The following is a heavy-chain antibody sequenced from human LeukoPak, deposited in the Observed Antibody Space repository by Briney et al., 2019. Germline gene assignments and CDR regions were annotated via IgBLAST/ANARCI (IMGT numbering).Heavy chain of an antibody. J-gene: IGHJ4*02. V-gene: IGHV3-21*01. CDR3: ARTIVSEKPYYFDY. CDR2: ISSDTDYI. D-gene: IGHD3-22*01. CDR1: GFTFSTYS. Sequence: GGSLRLSCAASGFTFSTYSMTWVRQAPGKGLEWVSSISSDTDYIYYADSVKGRFTISRDNAKNSLYLQMNSLRAEDTAVYYCARTIVSEKPYYFDYWGQGTLVTVSS.